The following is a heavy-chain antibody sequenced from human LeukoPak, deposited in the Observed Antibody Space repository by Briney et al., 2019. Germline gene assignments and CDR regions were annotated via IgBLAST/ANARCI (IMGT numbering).Heavy chain of an antibody. Sequence: GWSLRLSCAASGFTFSSYAMSWVRQAPGKGLEWVSAISGSGGSTYYADSVKGRFTISRDNAKNTVSLQMNSLRAEDTGVYYCARAPSEIGGYYPEYFRHWGQGTLVIVSS. CDR1: GFTFSSYA. CDR2: ISGSGGST. D-gene: IGHD3-22*01. J-gene: IGHJ1*01. CDR3: ARAPSEIGGYYPEYFRH. V-gene: IGHV3-23*01.